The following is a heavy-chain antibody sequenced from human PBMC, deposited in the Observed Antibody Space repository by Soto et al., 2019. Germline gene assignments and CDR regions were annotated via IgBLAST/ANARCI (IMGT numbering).Heavy chain of an antibody. Sequence: GSLRLSCAASGFTFSSYAMSWVRQAPGKGLEWVSAISGSGGSTYYADSVKGRFTISRDNSKNTLYLQMNSLRAEDTAVYYCEGAKRTYYYDSSGYYRNDIDDYWGQGTLVTVSS. J-gene: IGHJ4*02. V-gene: IGHV3-23*01. CDR2: ISGSGGST. D-gene: IGHD3-22*01. CDR3: EGAKRTYYYDSSGYYRNDIDDY. CDR1: GFTFSSYA.